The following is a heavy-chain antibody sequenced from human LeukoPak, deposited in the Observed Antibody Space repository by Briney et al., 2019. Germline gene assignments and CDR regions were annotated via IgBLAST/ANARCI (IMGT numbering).Heavy chain of an antibody. V-gene: IGHV1-3*01. J-gene: IGHJ4*02. D-gene: IGHD3-10*01. CDR1: GYTFTSYG. Sequence: ASVKVSCKASGYTFTSYGISWVRQAPGQGLEWMGWINAGNGNTKYSQKFQGRVTITRDTSASTAYMELSSLRSEDTAVYYCARWEGSGSFDYWGQGTLVTVSS. CDR3: ARWEGSGSFDY. CDR2: INAGNGNT.